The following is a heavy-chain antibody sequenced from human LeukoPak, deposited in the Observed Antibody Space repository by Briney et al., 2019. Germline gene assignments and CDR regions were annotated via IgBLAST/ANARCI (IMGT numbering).Heavy chain of an antibody. Sequence: PGGSLRLSCAASGFTFSSYWMSWVRQAPGKGLEWVANIKQDGSEEYYVDSVKGRFSISRDNAKNSLYLQMHSLRAEDTAVYYCAREGYGDYRDAFDIWGQGTMVTVSS. CDR1: GFTFSSYW. CDR3: AREGYGDYRDAFDI. D-gene: IGHD4-17*01. J-gene: IGHJ3*02. V-gene: IGHV3-7*01. CDR2: IKQDGSEE.